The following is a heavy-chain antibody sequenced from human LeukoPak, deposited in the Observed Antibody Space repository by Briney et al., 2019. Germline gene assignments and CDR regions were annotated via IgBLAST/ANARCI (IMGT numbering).Heavy chain of an antibody. J-gene: IGHJ4*02. D-gene: IGHD1-26*01. CDR2: INTDRSTT. CDR3: ARNSGSNRPVDC. V-gene: IGHV3-74*01. CDR1: GFTFSSYW. Sequence: GGSLRLSCAASGFTFSSYWMHWVRQAPGKGLVWISGINTDRSTTRYADSVKGRFTISRDNANNTLYLQMNSLRAEDTAVYYCARNSGSNRPVDCWGQGTLVAVSS.